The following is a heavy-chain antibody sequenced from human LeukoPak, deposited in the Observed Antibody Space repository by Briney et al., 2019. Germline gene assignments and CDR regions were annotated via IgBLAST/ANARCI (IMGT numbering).Heavy chain of an antibody. V-gene: IGHV4-59*08. J-gene: IGHJ4*02. CDR2: IYYSGST. Sequence: SETLSLTCTVSGGSISSYYWSWIRQPPGKGLEWIGYIYYSGSTNYNPSLKSRVTISVDTSKNQFSLKLSSVTAADTAMYYCARGSSTFSGKGAYPHWGQGTLVTVSS. CDR3: ARGSSTFSGKGAYPH. D-gene: IGHD2-2*01. CDR1: GGSISSYY.